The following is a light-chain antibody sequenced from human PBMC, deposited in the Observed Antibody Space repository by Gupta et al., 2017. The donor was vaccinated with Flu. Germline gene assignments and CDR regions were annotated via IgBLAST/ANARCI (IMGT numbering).Light chain of an antibody. CDR3: GSYTSSSTWV. CDR1: SSDIGGYNY. J-gene: IGLJ3*02. CDR2: EVT. Sequence: QSALTQPASVSGSPGQSITISCTGTSSDIGGYNYVSWYQQHPGKAPKLMIYEVTNRPSGVSNSFSGSKSGNTASLTISGLQAEDEADYFCGSYTSSSTWVFGGGTKLTVL. V-gene: IGLV2-14*01.